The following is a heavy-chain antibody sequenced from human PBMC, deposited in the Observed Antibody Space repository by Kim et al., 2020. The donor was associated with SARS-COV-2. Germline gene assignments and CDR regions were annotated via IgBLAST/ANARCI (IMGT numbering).Heavy chain of an antibody. CDR3: ARDSSSWRTPYYFDY. CDR1: GFTFSSYA. J-gene: IGHJ4*01. D-gene: IGHD6-13*01. Sequence: GGSLRLSCAASGFTFSSYAMHWVRQAPGKGLEWVAVISYDGSNKYYADSVKGRFTISRDNSKNTLYLQMNSLRAEDTAVYYCARDSSSWRTPYYFDYWG. V-gene: IGHV3-30*04. CDR2: ISYDGSNK.